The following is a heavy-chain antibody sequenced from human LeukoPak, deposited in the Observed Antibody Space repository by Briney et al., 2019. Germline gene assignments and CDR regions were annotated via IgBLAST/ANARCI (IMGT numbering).Heavy chain of an antibody. V-gene: IGHV3-30*18. J-gene: IGHJ4*02. CDR1: GFAFSISG. CDR2: ISYDGSNK. CDR3: AKAYGYCTTTSCSHEEFDY. D-gene: IGHD2-2*01. Sequence: GGSLRLSCVAPGFAFSISGMHWVRQAPAKGLEWVAVISYDGSNKYYADSVKGRFAISRDNSKNTLYLQMNSLRAEDTAVYYCAKAYGYCTTTSCSHEEFDYWGQGTLVTVSS.